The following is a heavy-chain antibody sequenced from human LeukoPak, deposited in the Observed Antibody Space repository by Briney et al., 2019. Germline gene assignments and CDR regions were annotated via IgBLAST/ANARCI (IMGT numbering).Heavy chain of an antibody. Sequence: SETLSLTCTVSGGSISNYYWSWIRQPPGKGLEWIGYFYYRGSTNYNPSLKSRVTISVDTSKNQFSLKLSSVTAADTAVYYCARDLKQQLVLGAFDIWGQGAVVTVSS. CDR2: FYYRGST. J-gene: IGHJ3*02. V-gene: IGHV4-59*01. CDR3: ARDLKQQLVLGAFDI. CDR1: GGSISNYY. D-gene: IGHD6-13*01.